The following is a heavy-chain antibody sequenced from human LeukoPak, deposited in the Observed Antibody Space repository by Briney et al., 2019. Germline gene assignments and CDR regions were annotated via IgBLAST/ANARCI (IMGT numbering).Heavy chain of an antibody. J-gene: IGHJ4*02. CDR1: GGSISSGGYY. Sequence: SETLSLTCTVSGGSISSGGYYWSWIRQPPGKGLEWIGYIYHSGSTYYNPSLKSRVTISVDRSKNQFSLKLSSVTAADTAVYYCTRMGPYDSSGYRAYYFDYWGQGTLVTVSS. V-gene: IGHV4-30-2*01. CDR2: IYHSGST. CDR3: TRMGPYDSSGYRAYYFDY. D-gene: IGHD3-22*01.